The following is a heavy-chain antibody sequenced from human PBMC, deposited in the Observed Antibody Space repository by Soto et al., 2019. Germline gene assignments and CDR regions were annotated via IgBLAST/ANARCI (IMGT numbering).Heavy chain of an antibody. CDR3: ARHLLPCSASTCYGMDV. V-gene: IGHV3-7*03. J-gene: IGHJ6*02. CDR2: IKQDESEK. CDR1: GFTFNNYW. Sequence: GGSLRLSCAAFGFTFNNYWMTWVRQAPGKGLEWVANIKQDESEKYYVDSMKGRFTISRDNADRSTSTAYLQWSSLKASDTAMYYCARHLLPCSASTCYGMDVWGQGTAVTVSS.